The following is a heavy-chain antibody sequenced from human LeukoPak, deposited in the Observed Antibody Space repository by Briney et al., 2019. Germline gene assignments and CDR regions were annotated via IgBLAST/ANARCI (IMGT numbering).Heavy chain of an antibody. Sequence: ASVKVSCKASGYTFTSYGISWVRQAPGQGLEWMGWISTYNGNTNYAQRFQGRVTMTTDTSTSTVYMELRSLRSDDTAVYYCARVVPMVRGVPPEGFDYWGQGTLVTVSS. CDR3: ARVVPMVRGVPPEGFDY. V-gene: IGHV1-18*01. D-gene: IGHD3-10*01. CDR2: ISTYNGNT. CDR1: GYTFTSYG. J-gene: IGHJ4*02.